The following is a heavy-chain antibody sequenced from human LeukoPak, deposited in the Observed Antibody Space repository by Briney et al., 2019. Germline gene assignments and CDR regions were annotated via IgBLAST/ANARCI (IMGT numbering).Heavy chain of an antibody. V-gene: IGHV4-59*01. CDR3: ARETNAFDI. Sequence: SETLSLTCTVFGGSISTNYWSWIRQPPGKGLEWIGYIYYSGRTNYNPSLKSRVTISIDTSKNQFSLKLSSETAADTAVYYCARETNAFDIWGQGTMVTVSA. D-gene: IGHD4-11*01. J-gene: IGHJ3*02. CDR1: GGSISTNY. CDR2: IYYSGRT.